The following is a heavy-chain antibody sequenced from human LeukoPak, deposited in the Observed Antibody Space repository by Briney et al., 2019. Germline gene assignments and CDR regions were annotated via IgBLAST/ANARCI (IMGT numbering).Heavy chain of an antibody. CDR1: GFTFDDYA. V-gene: IGHV3-9*01. Sequence: GRSLRLSCVASGFTFDDYAMYWVRQVPGKGLEWVSGISWNSDTIDYVDSVKGRFTISRDNAKNSLYLQMNSLRAEDTAVYYCARRSITGTTDSDYWGQGTLVTVSS. CDR2: ISWNSDTI. J-gene: IGHJ4*02. D-gene: IGHD1-20*01. CDR3: ARRSITGTTDSDY.